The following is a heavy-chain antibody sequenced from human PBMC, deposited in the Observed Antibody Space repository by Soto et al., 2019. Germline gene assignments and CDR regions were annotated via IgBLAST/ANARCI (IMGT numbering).Heavy chain of an antibody. V-gene: IGHV1-69*12. CDR1: GGTFSNHA. J-gene: IGHJ3*02. CDR3: AREVAADGTFREDVFDI. CDR2: IIPIFTTT. D-gene: IGHD6-13*01. Sequence: QVHLVQSGAEVKKPGSSVKVSCKAPGGTFSNHAINWVRQAPGQGLEWMGRIIPIFTTTNYAQKVQGRVTMTADESTITAYVELSSMRHDDPAVYYCAREVAADGTFREDVFDIWGQGTLVTVSS.